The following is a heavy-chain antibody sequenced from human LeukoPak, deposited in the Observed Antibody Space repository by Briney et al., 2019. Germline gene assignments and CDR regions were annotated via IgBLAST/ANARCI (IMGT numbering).Heavy chain of an antibody. CDR1: LYTFTNYY. V-gene: IGHV1-46*01. J-gene: IGHJ4*02. CDR3: ARERPDTKGAHSDY. D-gene: IGHD2-8*01. CDR2: IIPTGST. Sequence: ASVKVSCKPSLYTFTNYYMHWVRQAPGQGLEWMAIIIPTGSTTYEQRFQGRVTVTRDTSTSTIYMELSNLRSEDTAVYYCARERPDTKGAHSDYWGPGALVTVSS.